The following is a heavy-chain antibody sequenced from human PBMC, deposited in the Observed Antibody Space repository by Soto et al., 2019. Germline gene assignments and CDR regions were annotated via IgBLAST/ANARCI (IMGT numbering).Heavy chain of an antibody. CDR2: IGANGGPT. D-gene: IGHD2-8*01. CDR3: AKPTLALRVFDY. Sequence: EVQLLDSGGGLVQPGESLRLSCAASGFIFSNYAMNWVRQAPGKGLEWVSTIGANGGPTYYADSVKGRFTISRDNSRDPLYLQMNRLGPENPAVYYWAKPTLALRVFDYWGPGALVTVPP. J-gene: IGHJ4*02. CDR1: GFIFSNYA. V-gene: IGHV3-23*01.